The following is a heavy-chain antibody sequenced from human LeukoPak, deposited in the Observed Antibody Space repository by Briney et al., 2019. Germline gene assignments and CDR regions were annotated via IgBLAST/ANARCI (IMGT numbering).Heavy chain of an antibody. Sequence: SQTLSLTCTVSGVSISSGGYYWSWIRQHPGKGLEWIGYIYYSGSTYYNPSLKSRVTISVDTSKNQFSLKLSSVTAADTAVYHCATLPSIAARGFWFDPWGQGTLVTVSS. CDR3: ATLPSIAARGFWFDP. D-gene: IGHD6-6*01. CDR1: GVSISSGGYY. J-gene: IGHJ5*02. V-gene: IGHV4-31*03. CDR2: IYYSGST.